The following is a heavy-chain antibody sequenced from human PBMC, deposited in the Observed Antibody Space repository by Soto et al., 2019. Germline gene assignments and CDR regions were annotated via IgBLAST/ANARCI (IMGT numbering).Heavy chain of an antibody. CDR1: GFTFSSYA. Sequence: QVQLVESGGGVVQPGRSLRLSCAASGFTFSSYAMHWVRQAPGKGLEWVAVISYDGRNKYYADSVKGRFTISRDNSKNTLYLQMNSLRAEDTAVYYCARATPHYYYGMDVWGQGTTVTVSS. V-gene: IGHV3-30-3*01. CDR3: ARATPHYYYGMDV. CDR2: ISYDGRNK. J-gene: IGHJ6*02.